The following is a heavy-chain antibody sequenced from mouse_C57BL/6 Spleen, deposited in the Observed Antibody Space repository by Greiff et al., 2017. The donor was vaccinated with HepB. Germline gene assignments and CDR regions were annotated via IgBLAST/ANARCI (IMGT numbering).Heavy chain of an antibody. V-gene: IGHV1-7*01. D-gene: IGHD1-1*01. Sequence: QVQLKESGAELAKPGAPVKLSCKASGYTFTSYWMHWVKQRPGQGLEWIGYINPSSGYTKYNQKFKDKATLTADKSSSTAYMQLSSLTYEDSAVYYCARNYGSSYWYFDVWGTGTTVTVSS. CDR2: INPSSGYT. CDR1: GYTFTSYW. J-gene: IGHJ1*03. CDR3: ARNYGSSYWYFDV.